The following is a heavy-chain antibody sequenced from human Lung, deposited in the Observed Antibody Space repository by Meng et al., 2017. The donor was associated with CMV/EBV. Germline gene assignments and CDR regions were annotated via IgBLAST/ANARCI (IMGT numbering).Heavy chain of an antibody. J-gene: IGHJ4*02. V-gene: IGHV3-30*02. CDR1: GFAFSSYG. CDR3: AKEGKSVYSGSSYAS. CDR2: IRFDGSEK. D-gene: IGHD1-26*01. Sequence: GGSLRLXCAASGFAFSSYGMHWVRQAPGKGLEWVVFIRFDGSEKYYADSVKGRFTISRDNSKNTVYLQMESLRAEDAAVYYCAKEGKSVYSGSSYASWGQGTXVNGAS.